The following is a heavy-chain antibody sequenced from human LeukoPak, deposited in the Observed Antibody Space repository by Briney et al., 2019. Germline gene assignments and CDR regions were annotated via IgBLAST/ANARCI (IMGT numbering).Heavy chain of an antibody. V-gene: IGHV4-59*01. D-gene: IGHD3-22*01. J-gene: IGHJ4*02. CDR3: ARENAGYYYYDSSGYLDY. CDR1: GGSISTYY. CDR2: IYYSGST. Sequence: SETLSLTCSVSGGSISTYYWSWIRQPPGKGLEWIGYIYYSGSTNYNPSLKSRVTISIDMSKNQFSLKLSSVTAADTAVYYCARENAGYYYYDSSGYLDYWGQGTLVTVSS.